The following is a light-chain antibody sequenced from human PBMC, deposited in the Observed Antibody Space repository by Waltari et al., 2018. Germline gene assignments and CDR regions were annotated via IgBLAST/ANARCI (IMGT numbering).Light chain of an antibody. CDR1: QSLLHSNGYNY. CDR3: RQALQTPRWT. CDR2: LGS. V-gene: IGKV2-28*01. J-gene: IGKJ1*01. Sequence: DIVMTQSPLPLPVTPGEPASISCRSSQSLLHSNGYNYLDWYLQKPGQSPQLLIYLGSNRASGVPDRFSGSGSGTDFTLKISRVEAEDVGVYYCRQALQTPRWTFGQGTKVEIK.